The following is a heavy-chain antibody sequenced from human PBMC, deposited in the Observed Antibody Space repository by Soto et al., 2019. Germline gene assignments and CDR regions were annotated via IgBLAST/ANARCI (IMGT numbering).Heavy chain of an antibody. CDR2: IIPIFGPR. J-gene: IGHJ4*02. CDR1: GGIFSSYG. CDR3: ARGSKMAIVWFDF. Sequence: QVQLVQSGAEVKKPGSSVKVSCKASGGIFSSYGIGWVRQAPGQGLEWMGGIIPIFGPRNYAQKFQGRVTITADESTSTTYMELSSLSSEDKAVYYCARGSKMAIVWFDFWGQGTLVTVSS. V-gene: IGHV1-69*01. D-gene: IGHD5-12*01.